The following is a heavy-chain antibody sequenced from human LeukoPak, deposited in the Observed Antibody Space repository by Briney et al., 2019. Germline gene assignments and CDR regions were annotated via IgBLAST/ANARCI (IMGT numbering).Heavy chain of an antibody. CDR2: IIPIFGTA. V-gene: IGHV1-69*06. D-gene: IGHD3-9*01. J-gene: IGHJ4*02. CDR1: GGTFNSYA. Sequence: SVKVSCKASGGTFNSYAISWVRQAPGQGLEWMGGIIPIFGTANYAQKFQGRVTITADKSTSTAYMELSSLRSEDTAVYYCARGGYDILTGYPYYFDYWGQGTLVTVSS. CDR3: ARGGYDILTGYPYYFDY.